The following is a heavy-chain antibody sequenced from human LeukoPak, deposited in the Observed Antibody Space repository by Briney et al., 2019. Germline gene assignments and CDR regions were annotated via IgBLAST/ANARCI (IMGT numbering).Heavy chain of an antibody. CDR1: GFTFSSYS. Sequence: SGGSLRLSCAASGFTFSSYSVNWVRQAPGKGLEWVSSISSSSSYIYYADSVKGRFTISRDNAKNSLHLQMNSLRAEDTAVYYCARDGQTGTTVYWGQGTLVTVSS. CDR2: ISSSSSYI. D-gene: IGHD1-7*01. J-gene: IGHJ4*02. V-gene: IGHV3-21*01. CDR3: ARDGQTGTTVY.